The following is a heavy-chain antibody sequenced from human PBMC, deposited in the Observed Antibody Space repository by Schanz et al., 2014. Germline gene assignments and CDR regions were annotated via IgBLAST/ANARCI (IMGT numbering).Heavy chain of an antibody. CDR3: VREDKYPSFLGYYYYLDV. CDR2: ISHDGNDK. V-gene: IGHV3-30*03. CDR1: GFTFSNYG. J-gene: IGHJ6*03. D-gene: IGHD2-2*01. Sequence: VQLVESGGGMVQPGGSLRLSCAASGFTFSNYGMNWVRQAPGKGLEWAALISHDGNDKHYVDSVEGRFTISRDNSNSMLIVEMSSLRDEDTAVYYGVREDKYPSFLGYYYYLDVWGKGTPVTVSS.